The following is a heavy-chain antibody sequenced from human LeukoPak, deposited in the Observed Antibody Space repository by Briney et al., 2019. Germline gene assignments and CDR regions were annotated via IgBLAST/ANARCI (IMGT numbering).Heavy chain of an antibody. CDR2: ISGSGGST. Sequence: PSETLSLTCTVSGGSISSSSYYWGWIRQPPGKGLEWVSAISGSGGSTYFADSVKGRFTISRDNSKNTVYLQMNSLRVEDTAVYYCAKDRVDSGSSPSNYWGQGTLVTVSS. CDR1: GGSISSSSYY. V-gene: IGHV3-23*01. J-gene: IGHJ4*02. CDR3: AKDRVDSGSSPSNY. D-gene: IGHD1-26*01.